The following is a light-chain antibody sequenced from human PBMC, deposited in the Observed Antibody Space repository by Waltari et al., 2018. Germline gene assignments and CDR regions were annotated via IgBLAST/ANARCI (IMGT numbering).Light chain of an antibody. V-gene: IGKV1D-16*01. CDR2: GAN. Sequence: DIQMTQSPSSVSASVGARVTITCRASQDISSWLGWYQQKLGKAPKLLIFGANSLQSGVPSRFSGSGSGTDFNLTISRLQAEDVAVYYCQQYYSTPYTFGQGTNLEIK. CDR1: QDISSW. J-gene: IGKJ2*01. CDR3: QQYYSTPYT.